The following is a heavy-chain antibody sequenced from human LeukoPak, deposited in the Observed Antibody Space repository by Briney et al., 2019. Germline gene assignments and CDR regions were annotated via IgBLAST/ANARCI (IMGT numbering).Heavy chain of an antibody. CDR1: GFTFSSYA. CDR2: ISYDGSNK. J-gene: IGHJ6*02. CDR3: ARVESITAGTLYYYGMDV. Sequence: GRSLRLSCAASGFTFSSYAMHWVRQAPGKGLEWVAVISYDGSNKYYADSVKGRFTISRDNSKNTLYLQMNSLRAEDTAVYYCARVESITAGTLYYYGMDVWGQGTTVTVSS. V-gene: IGHV3-30-3*01. D-gene: IGHD6-13*01.